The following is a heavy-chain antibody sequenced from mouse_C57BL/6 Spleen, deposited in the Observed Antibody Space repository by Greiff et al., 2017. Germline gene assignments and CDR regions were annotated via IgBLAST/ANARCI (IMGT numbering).Heavy chain of an antibody. D-gene: IGHD2-3*01. Sequence: QVHVKQSGAELVKPGASVKMSCKASGYTFTTYPIEWMKQNHGKSLEWIGNFHPYNDDTKYNEKFKGKATLTVEKSSSTVYLELSRVTSDDSAVYYCARCDGYYDAMDYWGQGTSVTVSS. CDR2: FHPYNDDT. V-gene: IGHV1-47*01. CDR3: ARCDGYYDAMDY. J-gene: IGHJ4*01. CDR1: GYTFTTYP.